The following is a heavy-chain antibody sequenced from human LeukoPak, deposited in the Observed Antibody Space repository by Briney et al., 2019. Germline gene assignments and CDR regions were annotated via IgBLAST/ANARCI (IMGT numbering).Heavy chain of an antibody. CDR3: ARAAYNSSPDY. V-gene: IGHV3-21*01. Sequence: PGRSLRLSCAASGFSFSTYGMNWVRQDPGRGLEWVSSIGGTGVDMYYADSVKGRFTISRDNAKNSLYLQINSLRDEDSAVYYCARAAYNSSPDYWGQGTLVTVSS. D-gene: IGHD6-6*01. CDR1: GFSFSTYG. J-gene: IGHJ4*02. CDR2: IGGTGVDM.